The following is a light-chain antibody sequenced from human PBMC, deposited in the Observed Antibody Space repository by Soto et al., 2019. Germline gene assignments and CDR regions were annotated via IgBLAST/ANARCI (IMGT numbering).Light chain of an antibody. Sequence: QSVLTQPPSASGSPGQSVTISCTGTCSDVGGYNYVSWYQQHPGKAPKLMIYEVSKRPSGVPDRFSGSKSGNTASLTVSGLQAEDEADYYCSSYAGSIYVFGTGTKLTVL. J-gene: IGLJ1*01. V-gene: IGLV2-8*01. CDR2: EVS. CDR3: SSYAGSIYV. CDR1: CSDVGGYNY.